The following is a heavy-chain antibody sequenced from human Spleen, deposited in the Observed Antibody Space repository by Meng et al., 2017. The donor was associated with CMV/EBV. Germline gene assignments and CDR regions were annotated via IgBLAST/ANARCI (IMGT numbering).Heavy chain of an antibody. CDR2: IYSGGST. Sequence: GESLKISCAASEITVSSNYMSWVRQAPGKGLEWVSVIYSGGSTYYADSVKGRFTISRDNSKNTLYLQMNSLRAEDTAVYYCAKGDRYCSSTSCYIYAPYYFDYWGQGTLVTVSS. J-gene: IGHJ4*02. V-gene: IGHV3-53*01. CDR3: AKGDRYCSSTSCYIYAPYYFDY. D-gene: IGHD2-2*01. CDR1: EITVSSNY.